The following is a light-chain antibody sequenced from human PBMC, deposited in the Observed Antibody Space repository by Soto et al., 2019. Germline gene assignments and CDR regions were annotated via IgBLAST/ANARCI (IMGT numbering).Light chain of an antibody. CDR1: SSDVGGYNY. CDR3: SSYTSSSKV. Sequence: LTQPASVSGSPGQSITISCTGTSSDVGGYNYVSWYQQHPGKAPKLMIYDVSNRPSGVSNRFSGSKSGNTASLTISGLQAEDEADYYCSSYTSSSKVFGTGTKSPS. J-gene: IGLJ1*01. V-gene: IGLV2-14*01. CDR2: DVS.